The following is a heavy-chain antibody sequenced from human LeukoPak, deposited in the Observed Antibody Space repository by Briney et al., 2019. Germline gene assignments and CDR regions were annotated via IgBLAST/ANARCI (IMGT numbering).Heavy chain of an antibody. CDR1: GGSINSYY. Sequence: PSETLSLTCIASGGSINSYYWSWIRQPPGKGLEWIAYIYYSGSTNYNPSLKSRVTISVDTSKNQFSLKLSSVTAADTAVYYCARHTQVAASSFDYWGRGTLVTVSS. V-gene: IGHV4-59*08. CDR3: ARHTQVAASSFDY. J-gene: IGHJ4*02. CDR2: IYYSGST. D-gene: IGHD2-15*01.